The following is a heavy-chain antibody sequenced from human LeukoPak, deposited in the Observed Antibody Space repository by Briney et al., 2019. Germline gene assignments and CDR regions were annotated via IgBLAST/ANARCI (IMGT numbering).Heavy chain of an antibody. D-gene: IGHD3-22*01. CDR2: IYSGGST. Sequence: PGGSLRLSCAASGFTVSTNYMSWVRQAPGKGLEWVSIIYSGGSTYYADSVKGRFTISRDNSKNTLYLQMNSLRAEDTAVYYCARVNHPSIYYYDSRGYYLWGQGTLVTVSS. J-gene: IGHJ4*02. CDR1: GFTVSTNY. V-gene: IGHV3-66*01. CDR3: ARVNHPSIYYYDSRGYYL.